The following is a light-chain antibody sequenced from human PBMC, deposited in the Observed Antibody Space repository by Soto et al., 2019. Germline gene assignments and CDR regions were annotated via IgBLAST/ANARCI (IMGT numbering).Light chain of an antibody. J-gene: IGLJ3*02. Sequence: QSVLTQPPSVSGALGQRVTISCTGSTSNIGAGFDVHWYQQFPGTAPKLLIFGNNNRPSGAPDRFSGSKSGTSASLAITGLQAEDEADYYCSSYVGGNILVFGGGTKLTVL. V-gene: IGLV1-40*01. CDR1: TSNIGAGFD. CDR3: SSYVGGNILV. CDR2: GNN.